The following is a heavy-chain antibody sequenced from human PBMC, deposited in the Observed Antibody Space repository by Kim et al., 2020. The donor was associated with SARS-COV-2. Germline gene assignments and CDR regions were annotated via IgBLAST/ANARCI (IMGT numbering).Heavy chain of an antibody. D-gene: IGHD6-19*01. CDR3: ARALRSVAGTGEDY. Sequence: GGSLRLSCAASGFTFGDYAMHWVRQAPGKGLEWVSGISWNSGSIGYADSVKGRFTISRDNAKNSLYLQMNSLRAEDTALYYCARALRSVAGTGEDYWGQGTLVTVSS. V-gene: IGHV3-9*01. J-gene: IGHJ4*02. CDR1: GFTFGDYA. CDR2: ISWNSGSI.